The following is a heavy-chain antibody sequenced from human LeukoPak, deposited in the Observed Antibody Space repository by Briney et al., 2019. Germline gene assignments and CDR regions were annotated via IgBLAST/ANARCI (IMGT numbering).Heavy chain of an antibody. Sequence: PGGSLRLSCAASGFTFGIYNMNWVRQAPGKGLEWVSSISTSSSYIYYADSVKGRFTISRDNGKNSLYLQMNSLGAEDTALYYCARDLFDYMDVWGKGTTVTVSS. D-gene: IGHD2-21*01. CDR2: ISTSSSYI. CDR3: ARDLFDYMDV. J-gene: IGHJ6*03. CDR1: GFTFGIYN. V-gene: IGHV3-21*01.